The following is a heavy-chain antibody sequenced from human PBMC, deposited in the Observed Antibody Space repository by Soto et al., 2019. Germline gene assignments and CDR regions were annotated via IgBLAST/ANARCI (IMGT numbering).Heavy chain of an antibody. J-gene: IGHJ5*02. D-gene: IGHD1-20*01. Sequence: SVKVSCKASGGTFSSYTISWVRQAPGQGLEWMGRIIPILGIANYAQKFQGRVTITADKSTSTAYMELSSLRSEDTAVYYCARDRSITGTTPGYWFDPWGQGTLVTVSS. CDR2: IIPILGIA. CDR3: ARDRSITGTTPGYWFDP. V-gene: IGHV1-69*04. CDR1: GGTFSSYT.